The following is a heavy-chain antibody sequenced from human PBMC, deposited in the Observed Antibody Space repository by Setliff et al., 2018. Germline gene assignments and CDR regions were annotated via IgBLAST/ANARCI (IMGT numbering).Heavy chain of an antibody. CDR1: GYTFNSYG. CDR2: ISPYNGNT. Sequence: ASVKVSCKASGYTFNSYGINWLRQAPGQGLVWLGWISPYNGNTKYAQTVQDRITMATDTSTRTSYMELSSPRSGDTAVYFCARSSDSGYYHQRDAFDIWGQGTRVTVSS. V-gene: IGHV1-18*01. J-gene: IGHJ3*02. D-gene: IGHD3-22*01. CDR3: ARSSDSGYYHQRDAFDI.